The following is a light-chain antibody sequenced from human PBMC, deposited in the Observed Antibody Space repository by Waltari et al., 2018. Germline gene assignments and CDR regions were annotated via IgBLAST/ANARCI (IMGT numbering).Light chain of an antibody. CDR1: NMGLTY. V-gene: IGLV3-1*01. CDR3: QAWDGSTVL. Sequence: SYDLTQQPSVSVSPGQTANIICAGDNMGLTYGGWYQQKPGRRPRLVIYQMNKRPSGIPERFSGSNSGNAATLTISGTQAMDEADYFCQAWDGSTVLFGGGTKLTVL. CDR2: QMN. J-gene: IGLJ2*01.